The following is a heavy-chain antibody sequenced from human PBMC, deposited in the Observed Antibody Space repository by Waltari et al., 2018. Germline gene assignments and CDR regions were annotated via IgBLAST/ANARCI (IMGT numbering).Heavy chain of an antibody. V-gene: IGHV3-7*01. D-gene: IGHD3-22*01. CDR3: ARDQWFAFDI. Sequence: EVQLVESGGGLVQPGGSLRLSCAASGFTLSSYWMSWVRQAPGKGLEWVANIKKDGGEEDYVDSVRGRFTISRDNAKNSLFLQMNSLRPEDTAVYYCARDQWFAFDIWGQGTMVTVSS. J-gene: IGHJ3*02. CDR1: GFTLSSYW. CDR2: IKKDGGEE.